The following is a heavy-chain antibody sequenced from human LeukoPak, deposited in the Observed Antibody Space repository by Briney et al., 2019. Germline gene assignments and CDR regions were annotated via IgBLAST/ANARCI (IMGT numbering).Heavy chain of an antibody. CDR3: ARRGSTDY. Sequence: PGGSLRLSCAASGFSFSGYWMTWVRQAPGKGLEWVANIKEDGSEKYYADFVKGRFTISRVNAKNSLDLQMNSLRAEDTAVYYCARRGSTDYWGQGTLVTVSS. CDR2: IKEDGSEK. D-gene: IGHD2/OR15-2a*01. V-gene: IGHV3-7*03. CDR1: GFSFSGYW. J-gene: IGHJ4*02.